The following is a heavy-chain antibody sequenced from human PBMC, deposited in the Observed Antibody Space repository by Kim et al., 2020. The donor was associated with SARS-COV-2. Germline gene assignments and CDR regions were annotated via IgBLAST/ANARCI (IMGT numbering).Heavy chain of an antibody. CDR2: IYHSGST. V-gene: IGHV4-4*02. J-gene: IGHJ4*02. CDR3: ARGGGYDISGFDY. CDR1: GGSISSSNW. Sequence: SETLSLTCAVSGGSISSSNWWSWVRQPPGKGLEWIGEIYHSGSTNYNPSLKSRVTISVDKSKNQFSLKLSSVTAADTAVYYCARGGGYDISGFDYWGQGTLVTVSS. D-gene: IGHD3-3*01.